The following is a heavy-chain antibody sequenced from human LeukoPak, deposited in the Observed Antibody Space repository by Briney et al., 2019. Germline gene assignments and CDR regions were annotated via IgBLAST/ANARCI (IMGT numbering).Heavy chain of an antibody. J-gene: IGHJ6*02. CDR1: GFTFDDYA. CDR2: ITWNRDNI. Sequence: GGSLRLSCTVSGFTFDDYAMHWVRHTPRKGLEWVAGITWNRDNIGYGDSVKGRFTISRDNVKNVLYLQMNSLRPEDTALYYCAKDLSSAITSALVLDVWGQGTTV. CDR3: AKDLSSAITSALVLDV. V-gene: IGHV3-9*01. D-gene: IGHD3-22*01.